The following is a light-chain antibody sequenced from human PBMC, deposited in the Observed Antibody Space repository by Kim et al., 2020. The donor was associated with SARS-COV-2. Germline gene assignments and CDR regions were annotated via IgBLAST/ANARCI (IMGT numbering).Light chain of an antibody. V-gene: IGLV2-14*03. CDR1: SSDVGGYDY. CDR3: SSYVIDGTV. CDR2: DVT. J-gene: IGLJ1*01. Sequence: QSALTQPPSVSGSPGQSIAISCTGTSSDVGGYDYVSWYQQYPGKAPKLIIYDVTKRPPGISNRFSGSKSANTASLTISGLQADDEADYYCSSYVIDGTVFGTGTKVTVL.